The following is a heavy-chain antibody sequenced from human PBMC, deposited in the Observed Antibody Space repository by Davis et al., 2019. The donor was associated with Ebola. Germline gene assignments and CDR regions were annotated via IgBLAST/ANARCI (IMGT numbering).Heavy chain of an antibody. CDR1: GYSISSGYY. CDR3: ARDSGFWGGYQFDY. CDR2: MYHTESA. Sequence: SQTLSLTCTVSGYSISSGYYWGWIRQPPGKGLEWIGSMYHTESAYYNPSLKSRVTISLDTSKNQFSLKLSSVTAADTAVYYCARDSGFWGGYQFDYWGQGTLVIVSS. V-gene: IGHV4-38-2*02. D-gene: IGHD3-3*01. J-gene: IGHJ4*02.